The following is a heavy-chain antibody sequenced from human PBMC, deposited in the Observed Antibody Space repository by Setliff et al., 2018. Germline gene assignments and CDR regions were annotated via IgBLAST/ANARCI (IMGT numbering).Heavy chain of an antibody. D-gene: IGHD6-19*01. V-gene: IGHV1-18*01. Sequence: GASVKVSCKASNYPFDNYGIAWVRQAPGQGLEWLGWISGYKGDTKYSQRFQGRVTMTKDSSTSTAYMELRSLRSDDTAIYYCARDLIDFGWNDLWGQGTLVTVSS. J-gene: IGHJ5*02. CDR3: ARDLIDFGWNDL. CDR2: ISGYKGDT. CDR1: NYPFDNYG.